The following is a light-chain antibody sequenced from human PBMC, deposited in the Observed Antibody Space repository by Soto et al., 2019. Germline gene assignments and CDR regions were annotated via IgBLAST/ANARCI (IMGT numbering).Light chain of an antibody. CDR3: SSYAGSNNLV. CDR1: SSDVGGYNY. Sequence: QSALTQPPSASGSPGQSVTISCTGTSSDVGGYNYVSWYRQHPGKAPKLLIYEVNKRPSGVPDRFSASKSGNTASLTVSRLQAEDEADYYCSSYAGSNNLVFGGGTKLTVL. V-gene: IGLV2-8*01. J-gene: IGLJ2*01. CDR2: EVN.